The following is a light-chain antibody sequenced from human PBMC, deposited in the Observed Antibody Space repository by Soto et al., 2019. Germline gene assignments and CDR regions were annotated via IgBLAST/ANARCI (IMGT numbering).Light chain of an antibody. V-gene: IGKV3-11*01. J-gene: IGKJ4*01. Sequence: EIVLTQSPATLSLSPGERATLSCRASQSVSSYLAWYQQKPGQAPILLIYDASNRATGSPARFSGSGSGTDFTLTISSLEPEDFAVYYCQQRRNWPPLTFGGGTTVEIK. CDR3: QQRRNWPPLT. CDR1: QSVSSY. CDR2: DAS.